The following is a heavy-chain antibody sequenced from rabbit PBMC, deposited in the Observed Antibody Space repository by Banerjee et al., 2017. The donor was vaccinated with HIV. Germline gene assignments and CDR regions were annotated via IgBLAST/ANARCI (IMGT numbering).Heavy chain of an antibody. CDR2: INAVTGKA. Sequence: QSLEESGGDLVKPGASLTLTCTASGFSFSNKAVMCWVRQAPGKGLEWIACINAVTGKAVYASWAKGRFTFSKTSSTTVTLQMTSLTAADTATHFCARGVYDDYDTYYFDLWGPGTLVTVS. J-gene: IGHJ4*01. CDR3: ARGVYDDYDTYYFDL. V-gene: IGHV1S40*01. D-gene: IGHD2-1*01. CDR1: GFSFSNKAV.